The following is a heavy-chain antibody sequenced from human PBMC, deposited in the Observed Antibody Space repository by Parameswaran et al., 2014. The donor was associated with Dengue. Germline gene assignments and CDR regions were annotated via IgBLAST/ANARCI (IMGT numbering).Heavy chain of an antibody. Sequence: WIRQPPGKGLEWVSSISSSSSYIYYADSVKGRFTISRDNAKNSLYLQMNSLRAEDTAVYYCARVVSNYDILTGSTYYMDVWGKGTTVTVSS. CDR2: ISSSSSYI. J-gene: IGHJ6*03. CDR3: ARVVSNYDILTGSTYYMDV. V-gene: IGHV3-21*01. D-gene: IGHD3-9*01.